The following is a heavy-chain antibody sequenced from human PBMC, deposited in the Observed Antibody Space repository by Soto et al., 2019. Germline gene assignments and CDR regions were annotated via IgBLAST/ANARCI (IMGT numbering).Heavy chain of an antibody. J-gene: IGHJ6*02. V-gene: IGHV1-46*01. Sequence: ASVKVSCKASGYTFTSYYMHWVRQAPGQGLEWMGIINPSVGSTSYAQKFQGRVTMTRDTSTSTVYMELSSLRSEDTAVYYCASDRRQQVILHQYWGREVWGQGTTVSVS. D-gene: IGHD2-8*02. CDR2: INPSVGST. CDR1: GYTFTSYY. CDR3: ASDRRQQVILHQYWGREV.